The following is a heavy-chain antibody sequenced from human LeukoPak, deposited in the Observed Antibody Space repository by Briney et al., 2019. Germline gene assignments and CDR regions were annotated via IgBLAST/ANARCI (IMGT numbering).Heavy chain of an antibody. D-gene: IGHD3-10*01. CDR1: GYTFTSYV. CDR3: ARSYYGSGSYYADY. CDR2: ISAYDGNT. V-gene: IGHV1-18*01. J-gene: IGHJ4*02. Sequence: ASVKVSCKASGYTFTSYVISWGRHPPGGLVEWVGWISAYDGNTNYAQKLQGRVTMTTDTYTSTGYMELRSLRSDDTAVYYCARSYYGSGSYYADYWGQGTLVTVSS.